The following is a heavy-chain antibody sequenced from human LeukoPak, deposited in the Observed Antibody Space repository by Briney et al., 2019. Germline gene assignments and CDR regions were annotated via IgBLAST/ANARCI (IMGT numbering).Heavy chain of an antibody. V-gene: IGHV3-30*03. Sequence: PGGSLRLSCAASRFSFGNYAMHWVRQDSGRGLEWLAVISHDGINTYYADSVKGRFTISRDNSKNTLYLQLNSLRAEDTAVYYCAGVLTSSGYLWGQGTLVTVSS. CDR2: ISHDGINT. CDR1: RFSFGNYA. CDR3: AGVLTSSGYL. J-gene: IGHJ4*02. D-gene: IGHD3-22*01.